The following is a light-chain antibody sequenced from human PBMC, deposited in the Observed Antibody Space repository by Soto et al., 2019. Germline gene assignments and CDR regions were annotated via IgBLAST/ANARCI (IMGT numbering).Light chain of an antibody. CDR1: SGHSSYA. J-gene: IGLJ2*01. CDR3: QTWGDGLVF. Sequence: QPVLTQSPSASASLGASVKFTCTLTSGHSSYAIAWHQMQPEKGPRFLMKANSDGSLDKGDGIPPLFSGSSSWAERYLTISSLQSEDEADYYCQTWGDGLVFLGGGTKLTV. V-gene: IGLV4-69*01. CDR2: ANSDGSL.